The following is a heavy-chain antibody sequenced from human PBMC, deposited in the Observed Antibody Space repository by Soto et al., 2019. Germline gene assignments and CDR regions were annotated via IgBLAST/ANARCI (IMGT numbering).Heavy chain of an antibody. J-gene: IGHJ6*02. CDR1: GGTFSSYA. V-gene: IGHV1-69*06. D-gene: IGHD1-26*01. Sequence: SVKVSCKASGGTFSSYAISWVRQAPGQGLEWMGGIIPIFGTANYAQKFQGRVTITADRSTSTAYMELSSLRSEDTAVYYCARDRYSGSYYYYYGMDVWGQGTTVTVSS. CDR2: IIPIFGTA. CDR3: ARDRYSGSYYYYYGMDV.